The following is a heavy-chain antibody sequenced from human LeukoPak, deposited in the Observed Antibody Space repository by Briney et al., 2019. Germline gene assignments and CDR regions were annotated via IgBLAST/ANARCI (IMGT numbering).Heavy chain of an antibody. D-gene: IGHD6-19*01. CDR3: AKIHQRDVAGTSDY. CDR2: ISGSGGST. V-gene: IGHV3-23*01. CDR1: GFTFSSYA. J-gene: IGHJ4*02. Sequence: QTGGSLRLSCAASGFTFSSYAMSWVRQAPGKGLEWVSAISGSGGSTYYADSVKGRFTISRDNSKNTLYLQMNSLRAEDTAVYYCAKIHQRDVAGTSDYWGQGTLVTVSS.